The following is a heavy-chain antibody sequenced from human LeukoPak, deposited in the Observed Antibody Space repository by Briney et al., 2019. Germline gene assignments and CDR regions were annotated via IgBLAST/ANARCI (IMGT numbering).Heavy chain of an antibody. CDR3: ARGGWAAVGTAYFQH. CDR1: GYSISSGYY. CDR2: IYTSGST. Sequence: PETLSLTCTVSGYSISSGYYWGWIRQPPGKGLEWIGRIYTSGSTNYNPSLKSRVTMSVDTSKNQFSLKLSSVTAADTAVYYCARGGWAAVGTAYFQHWGQGTLVTVSS. J-gene: IGHJ1*01. V-gene: IGHV4-38-2*02. D-gene: IGHD6-13*01.